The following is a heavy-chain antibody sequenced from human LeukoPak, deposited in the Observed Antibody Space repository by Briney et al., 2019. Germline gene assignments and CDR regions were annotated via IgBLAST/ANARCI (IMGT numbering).Heavy chain of an antibody. CDR3: AKEQSSGSYRTSDY. D-gene: IGHD3-10*01. CDR2: ISYDVKRQ. Sequence: GRSLRLSCAASGFTFSSCGMPWVRQAPGKGLEWVAVISYDVKRQYYADSVKGRFTISRDNSKNTLYLQMNGLRPEDTAVYFCAKEQSSGSYRTSDYWGQGTLVTVSS. V-gene: IGHV3-30*18. J-gene: IGHJ4*02. CDR1: GFTFSSCG.